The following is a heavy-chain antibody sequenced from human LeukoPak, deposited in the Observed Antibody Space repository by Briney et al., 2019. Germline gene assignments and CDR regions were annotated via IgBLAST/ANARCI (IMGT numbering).Heavy chain of an antibody. CDR2: IYYSGST. D-gene: IGHD2-2*01. V-gene: IGHV4-30-4*01. Sequence: SQTLSLTCTVSGGSISSGDYYWSWIRQPPGKGLEWIGYIYYSGSTNYNPSLKSRVTISVDTSKNQFSLKLSSVTAADTAVYHCARDRDCSSTSCYHPRGDYYYYYMDVWGKGTTVTVSS. J-gene: IGHJ6*03. CDR1: GGSISSGDYY. CDR3: ARDRDCSSTSCYHPRGDYYYYYMDV.